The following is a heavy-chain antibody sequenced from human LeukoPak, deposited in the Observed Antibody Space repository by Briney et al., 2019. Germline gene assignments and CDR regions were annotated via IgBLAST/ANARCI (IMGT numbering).Heavy chain of an antibody. D-gene: IGHD3-22*01. CDR2: INHSGST. J-gene: IGHJ4*02. Sequence: MPSETLSLTCAVYGGSFSGYYRSWIRQPPGKGLEWIGEINHSGSTNYNPSLKSRVTISVDTSKNQFSLTLSSVTAADTAVYYCARGLHPRHYDSSGSIDYWGQGTLVTVSS. CDR1: GGSFSGYY. CDR3: ARGLHPRHYDSSGSIDY. V-gene: IGHV4-34*01.